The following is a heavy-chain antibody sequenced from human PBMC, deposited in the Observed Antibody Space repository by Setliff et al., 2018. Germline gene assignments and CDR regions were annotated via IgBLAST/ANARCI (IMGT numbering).Heavy chain of an antibody. CDR1: GGSFSDYY. Sequence: PSETLSLTCTVYGGSFSDYYWGWIRQPPGKGLEWIAEINHSGSTNYNPSLKSRVTISVDTSRNQFSLKLSSVTAADTAVYYCASPRRDDLDTPFDAFDLWGQGTKVTVSS. J-gene: IGHJ3*01. V-gene: IGHV4-34*01. D-gene: IGHD1-1*01. CDR2: INHSGST. CDR3: ASPRRDDLDTPFDAFDL.